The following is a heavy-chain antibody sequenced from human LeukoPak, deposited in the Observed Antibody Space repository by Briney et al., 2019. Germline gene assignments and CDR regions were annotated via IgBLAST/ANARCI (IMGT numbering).Heavy chain of an antibody. CDR1: GFTFSTYN. CDR3: ARALFYDFWSGYYTGAFDI. V-gene: IGHV3-21*01. CDR2: ITSSSSYT. D-gene: IGHD3-3*01. Sequence: GGSLRLSCAASGFTFSTYNMNWVRQAPGKGLEWVSSITSSSSYTFYADSVKGRFTISRDNAKNSLYLQMNSLRAEDTAVYYCARALFYDFWSGYYTGAFDIWGQGTMVTVSS. J-gene: IGHJ3*02.